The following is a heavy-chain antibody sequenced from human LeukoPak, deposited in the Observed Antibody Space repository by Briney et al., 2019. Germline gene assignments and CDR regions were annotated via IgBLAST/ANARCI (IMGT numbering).Heavy chain of an antibody. CDR3: AKDIAYDSSGEFDY. J-gene: IGHJ4*02. V-gene: IGHV3-43D*04. Sequence: PGGSLRLSCAASGFTFDDYAMHWVRHAPGKGLEWVSLISWEGGSTYYADSVKGRFTISRDNSKNSLYLQMNSLRAEDTALYYCAKDIAYDSSGEFDYWGQGTLVTVSS. D-gene: IGHD3-22*01. CDR2: ISWEGGST. CDR1: GFTFDDYA.